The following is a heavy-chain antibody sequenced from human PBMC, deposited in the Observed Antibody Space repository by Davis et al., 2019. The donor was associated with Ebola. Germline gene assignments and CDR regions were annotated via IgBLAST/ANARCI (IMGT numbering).Heavy chain of an antibody. Sequence: AASVKVSCKASGYTFIDFDMHWVRQAPGQRLEWMGWINAGNGNIRYSQNFQGRITITRDTSASTAYMELSSLRSEDTAVYYCARDTGIRYVSLGYWGQGTLVTVSS. CDR3: ARDTGIRYVSLGY. J-gene: IGHJ4*02. CDR1: GYTFIDFD. V-gene: IGHV1-3*01. D-gene: IGHD3-9*01. CDR2: INAGNGNI.